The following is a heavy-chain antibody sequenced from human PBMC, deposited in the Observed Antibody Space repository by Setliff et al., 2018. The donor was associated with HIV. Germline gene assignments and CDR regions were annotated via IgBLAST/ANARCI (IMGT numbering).Heavy chain of an antibody. D-gene: IGHD2-21*01. CDR2: INAGNDNT. J-gene: IGHJ4*02. V-gene: IGHV1-3*01. Sequence: ASVKVSCKASGGIFMNSAFNWVRQARGQGLEWMGWINAGNDNTKYSHKFQGRVTITRDTSASTAYMELSSLRSEDTAVYYCARVPYDCAYCYFDYWGQGTLVTVSS. CDR3: ARVPYDCAYCYFDY. CDR1: GGIFMNSA.